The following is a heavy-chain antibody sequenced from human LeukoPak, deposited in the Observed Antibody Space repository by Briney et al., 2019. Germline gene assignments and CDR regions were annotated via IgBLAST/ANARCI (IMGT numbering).Heavy chain of an antibody. CDR1: GLTFSSYA. Sequence: GGSLRLSCAASGLTFSSYAMSWVRQAPGKGLEWVSAISGSGGSTYYADSVEGRFTISRDNSKNTLYLQMNSVRLEDTAIYYCVKGGSISHNWFDSWGQGTLVTVSS. V-gene: IGHV3-23*01. CDR2: ISGSGGST. D-gene: IGHD3-16*01. J-gene: IGHJ5*01. CDR3: VKGGSISHNWFDS.